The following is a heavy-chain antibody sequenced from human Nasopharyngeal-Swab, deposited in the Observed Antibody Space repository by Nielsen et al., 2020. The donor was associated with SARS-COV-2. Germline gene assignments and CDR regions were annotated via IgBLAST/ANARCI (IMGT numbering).Heavy chain of an antibody. CDR1: GFTFSSYS. D-gene: IGHD3-16*02. CDR2: ISSSSSYI. Sequence: GESLKISCAASGFTFSSYSMNSVRQAPGKGLEWVSSISSSSSYIYYADSVKGRFIISRDNAKNSLYLQMNSLRAEDTAVYYCARGYDYVWGSYPEGAFDIWGQGTMVTVSS. V-gene: IGHV3-21*01. CDR3: ARGYDYVWGSYPEGAFDI. J-gene: IGHJ3*02.